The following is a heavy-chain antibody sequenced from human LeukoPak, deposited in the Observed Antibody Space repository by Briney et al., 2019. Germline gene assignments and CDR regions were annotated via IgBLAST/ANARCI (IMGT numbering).Heavy chain of an antibody. Sequence: SETLSLTCTVSGGSISSGDYYWSWIRQPPGKGLEWIGYIYYSGSTYYNPSLKSRVTISVDTSKNQFSLKLSSVTAADTAVYYCARDPRYCSSTSCYYYFDYWGQGTLVTVSS. CDR2: IYYSGST. V-gene: IGHV4-30-4*08. D-gene: IGHD2-2*01. CDR3: ARDPRYCSSTSCYYYFDY. CDR1: GGSISSGDYY. J-gene: IGHJ4*02.